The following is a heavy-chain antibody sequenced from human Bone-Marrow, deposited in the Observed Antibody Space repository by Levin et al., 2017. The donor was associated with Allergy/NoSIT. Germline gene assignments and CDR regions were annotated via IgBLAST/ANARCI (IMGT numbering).Heavy chain of an antibody. CDR2: IYYSGSN. J-gene: IGHJ4*02. D-gene: IGHD2-15*01. V-gene: IGHV4-31*03. Sequence: SETLSLTCTVSGGSISSGGYYWSWIRQHPGKGLEWIGYIYYSGSNYYNPSLKSRVTISVDTSKNQFSLKLSSVTAADTAVYYCARFRLLAATKTFDYWGQGTLVTVSS. CDR1: GGSISSGGYY. CDR3: ARFRLLAATKTFDY.